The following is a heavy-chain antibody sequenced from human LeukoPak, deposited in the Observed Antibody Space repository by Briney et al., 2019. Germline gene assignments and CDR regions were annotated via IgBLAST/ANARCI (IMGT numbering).Heavy chain of an antibody. CDR3: ATYYYDSSGYYPYFDY. D-gene: IGHD3-22*01. CDR1: GYSFTNYW. J-gene: IGHJ4*02. V-gene: IGHV5-51*01. Sequence: GESLKISCKGSGYSFTNYWIGWVRQMPGKGLEWMGIIYPGDSDTRYSPSFQGQVTTSADKSISTAYLQWSSLKASDTAMYYCATYYYDSSGYYPYFDYWGQGTLVTVSS. CDR2: IYPGDSDT.